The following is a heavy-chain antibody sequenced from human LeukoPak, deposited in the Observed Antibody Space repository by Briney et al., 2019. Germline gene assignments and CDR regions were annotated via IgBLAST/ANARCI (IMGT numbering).Heavy chain of an antibody. V-gene: IGHV3-48*04. J-gene: IGHJ4*02. CDR2: ISSSSSTI. CDR3: ASGSGSYWA. Sequence: GGSLRLSCAASGFTFSSYSMNWVRQAPGKGLEWVSYISSSSSTIYYADSVKGRFTISRDNAKNSLYLQMDSLRAEDTAVYYCASGSGSYWAWGQGTLVIVSS. CDR1: GFTFSSYS. D-gene: IGHD3-10*01.